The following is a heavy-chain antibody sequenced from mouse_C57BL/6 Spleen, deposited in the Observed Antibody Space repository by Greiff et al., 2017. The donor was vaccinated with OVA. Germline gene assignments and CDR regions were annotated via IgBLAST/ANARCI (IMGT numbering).Heavy chain of an antibody. V-gene: IGHV1-75*01. J-gene: IGHJ3*01. CDR2: IFPGSGST. CDR3: ARGGDGPLAWFAY. CDR1: GYTFTDYY. D-gene: IGHD2-3*01. Sequence: VQRVESGPELVKPGASVKISCKASGYTFTDYYINWVKQRPGQGLEWIGWIFPGSGSTYYNEKFKGKATLTVDKSSSTAYMLLSSLTSEDSAVYFCARGGDGPLAWFAYWGQGTLVTVSA.